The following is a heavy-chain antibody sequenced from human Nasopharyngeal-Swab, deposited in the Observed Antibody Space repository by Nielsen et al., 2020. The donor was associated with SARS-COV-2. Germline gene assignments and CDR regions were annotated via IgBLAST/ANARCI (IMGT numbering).Heavy chain of an antibody. Sequence: WIRQPPGKGLVWVSRINSDGSSTSYADSVKGRFTISRDNAKNTLYLQINSLRAEDTAVYYCARGWNYYDSSGYYRGYFDLWGRGTLVTVSS. CDR2: INSDGSST. J-gene: IGHJ2*01. V-gene: IGHV3-74*01. D-gene: IGHD3-22*01. CDR3: ARGWNYYDSSGYYRGYFDL.